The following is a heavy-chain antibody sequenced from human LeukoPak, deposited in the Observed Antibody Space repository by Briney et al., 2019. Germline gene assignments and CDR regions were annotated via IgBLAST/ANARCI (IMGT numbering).Heavy chain of an antibody. CDR1: GCTFTGYY. Sequence: ASVKVSCKASGCTFTGYYMHWVRHAPGQGLEWMGGINPNSGGTNYAQKFQGRVTMTSDTSISTAYMELSRLRSDDTAVYYCVRGCSSTSCYTDSYWFDPWGQGTLVTVSS. CDR2: INPNSGGT. J-gene: IGHJ5*02. CDR3: VRGCSSTSCYTDSYWFDP. D-gene: IGHD2-2*02. V-gene: IGHV1-2*02.